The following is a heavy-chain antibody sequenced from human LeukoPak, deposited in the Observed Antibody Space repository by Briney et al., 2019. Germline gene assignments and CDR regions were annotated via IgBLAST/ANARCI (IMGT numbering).Heavy chain of an antibody. D-gene: IGHD6-19*01. V-gene: IGHV4-61*05. CDR2: IYYSGST. J-gene: IGHJ4*02. CDR1: GGSITNNNYL. CDR3: AGERGEEYSSGWYKTNYFYN. Sequence: PSETLSLTRTVSGGSITNNNYLWGLIRQPPGKGLEWIGYIYYSGSTNYNPSLKSRVTISVDTSKNQFSLKLTSVTGADTAVYYCAGERGEEYSSGWYKTNYFYNWGQGIRVTVSS.